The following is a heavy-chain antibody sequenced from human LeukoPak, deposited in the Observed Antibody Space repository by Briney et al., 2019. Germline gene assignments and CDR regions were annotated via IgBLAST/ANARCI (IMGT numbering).Heavy chain of an antibody. CDR1: GYTFTSYY. J-gene: IGHJ4*02. CDR3: ARDLKMGYSSGRYSWGTGSSNDY. V-gene: IGHV1-2*02. CDR2: INPNSGYT. D-gene: IGHD6-19*01. Sequence: ASVKVSCKAPGYTFTSYYMHWVRQAPGQGLEWMGWINPNSGYTNYAQKFQGRVTMTRDTSISTAYLELRRLRSDDMAVYYCARDLKMGYSSGRYSWGTGSSNDYWGQGTLVTVSS.